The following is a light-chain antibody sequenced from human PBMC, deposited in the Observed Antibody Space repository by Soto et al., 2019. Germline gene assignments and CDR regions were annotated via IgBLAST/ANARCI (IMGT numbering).Light chain of an antibody. CDR1: QSVSSY. CDR3: QQRSNWLLT. J-gene: IGKJ4*01. Sequence: EIVLTQSPATLSLSPGERATLSCRASQSVSSYLAWHQQKPGQAPRLLIYDASNRATGIPARFSGSGSGTAFTLTISSLKPEDFAVYYCQQRSNWLLTFGGGTKVEIK. V-gene: IGKV3-11*01. CDR2: DAS.